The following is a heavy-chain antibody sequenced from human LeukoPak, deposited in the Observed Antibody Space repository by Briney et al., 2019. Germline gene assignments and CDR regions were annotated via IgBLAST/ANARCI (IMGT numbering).Heavy chain of an antibody. CDR2: IQYDGSNQ. D-gene: IGHD2-8*01. J-gene: IGHJ6*03. CDR3: AKDRCSNGIGCYFYYMDV. V-gene: IGHV3-30*02. CDR1: RFTFSTYG. Sequence: GGSLRLSCAASRFTFSTYGMHWVRQAPGKGLEWVAYIQYDGSNQQYADSVKGRFGISRDSSKNILYLQMNSLRAEDTAVYYCAKDRCSNGIGCYFYYMDVWGKGTTVTISS.